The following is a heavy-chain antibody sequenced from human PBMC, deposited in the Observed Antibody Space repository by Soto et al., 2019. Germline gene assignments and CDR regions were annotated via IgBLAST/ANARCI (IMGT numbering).Heavy chain of an antibody. V-gene: IGHV3-23*01. D-gene: IGHD3-3*01. CDR1: GFTFSSYA. Sequence: GESLKISCAASGFTFSSYAMSWVRQAPGKGLEWVSAISGSGGSTYYADSVKGRFTISRDNSKNTLYLQMNSLRAEDTAVYYCAKDRISRDFWSGYYTNYFDYWGQGTLVTVSS. CDR2: ISGSGGST. CDR3: AKDRISRDFWSGYYTNYFDY. J-gene: IGHJ4*02.